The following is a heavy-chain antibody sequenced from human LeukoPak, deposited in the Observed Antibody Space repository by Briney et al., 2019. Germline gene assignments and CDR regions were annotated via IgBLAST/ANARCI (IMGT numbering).Heavy chain of an antibody. CDR1: GFTFSSYW. D-gene: IGHD3-10*01. J-gene: IGHJ6*03. CDR2: INSDGSST. V-gene: IGHV3-74*01. Sequence: GGSLRLSCAASGFTFSSYWMHWVRQAPGKGLVWVSRINSDGSSTSYADSVKGRFTIPRDNAKNTLYLQMNSLRAEDTAVYYCARGSFGWGRQGYYYYMDVWGKGTTVTVSS. CDR3: ARGSFGWGRQGYYYYMDV.